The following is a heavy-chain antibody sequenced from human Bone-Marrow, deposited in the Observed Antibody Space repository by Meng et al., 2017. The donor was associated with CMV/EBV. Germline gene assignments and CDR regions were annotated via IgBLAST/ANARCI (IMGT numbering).Heavy chain of an antibody. V-gene: IGHV4-34*01. D-gene: IGHD2-2*02. CDR2: INHSGST. CDR3: ARDLTGYCSSTSCYTSHYYYGMDV. J-gene: IGHJ6*02. Sequence: GSLRLSCAVYGGSFSGYYWSWIRQPPGKGLGWIGEINHSGSTNYNPSLESRVTISVDTSKNQFSLKLSSVTAADTAVYYCARDLTGYCSSTSCYTSHYYYGMDVWGQGTTVTVSS. CDR1: GGSFSGYY.